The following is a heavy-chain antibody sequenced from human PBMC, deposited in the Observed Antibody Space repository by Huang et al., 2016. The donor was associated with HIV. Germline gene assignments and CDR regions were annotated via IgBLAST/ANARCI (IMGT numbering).Heavy chain of an antibody. V-gene: IGHV3-23*01. CDR2: ITDGMKKR. D-gene: IGHD3-3*01. CDR1: GFTFSSYA. Sequence: EVLLLESGGGLVQPGGSLRLSCVASGFTFSSYAMSWVRQAPGKGLEWVSGITDGMKKRYYAHSVKGRFAVSRDDATNTLYLQMNSLRAEDTAVYYCAKDADTSGYDVLGPFGSWGQGTLVTVSS. J-gene: IGHJ4*02. CDR3: AKDADTSGYDVLGPFGS.